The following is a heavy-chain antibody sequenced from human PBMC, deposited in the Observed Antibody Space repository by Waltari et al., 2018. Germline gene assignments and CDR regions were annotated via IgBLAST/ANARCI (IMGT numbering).Heavy chain of an antibody. V-gene: IGHV4-38-2*01. CDR3: ARHEGSGWYFDY. CDR2: IYHSGST. CDR1: GYSISSGYY. Sequence: QVQLQESGPGLVKPSETLSLTCAVSGYSISSGYYWGGIRQPPGKGLEWIGSIYHSGSTYYNPSLKSRVTISVDTSKNQFSLKLSSVTAADTAVYYCARHEGSGWYFDYWGQGTLVTVSS. J-gene: IGHJ4*02. D-gene: IGHD6-19*01.